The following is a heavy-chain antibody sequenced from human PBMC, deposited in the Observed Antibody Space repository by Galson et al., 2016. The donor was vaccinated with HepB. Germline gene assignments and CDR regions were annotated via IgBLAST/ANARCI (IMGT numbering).Heavy chain of an antibody. CDR3: ARGIIAALRVDP. CDR2: INPNSGGT. V-gene: IGHV1-2*02. J-gene: IGHJ5*02. D-gene: IGHD6-6*01. Sequence: SVKVSCKASGYTFTGYYMHWVRQAPGQGLEWMGWINPNSGGTSYAQKFQGRVTMTRDTSISTAYMELSRLKSDDTAVYYCARGIIAALRVDPWGQGTLVTVSS. CDR1: GYTFTGYY.